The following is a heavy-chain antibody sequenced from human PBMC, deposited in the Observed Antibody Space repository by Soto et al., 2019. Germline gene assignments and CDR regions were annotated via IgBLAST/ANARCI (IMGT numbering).Heavy chain of an antibody. CDR2: IYPGDSDT. CDR3: ARTSAAGKYYYGMDV. V-gene: IGHV5-51*01. Sequence: GASVKVSCKASCYTFTSYWIGWVRPMPGKGLEWMGIIYPGDSDTRYSPSFQGQVTISADKSISTAYLQWSSLKASDTAMYYCARTSAAGKYYYGMDVWGQGTTVTVSS. J-gene: IGHJ6*02. D-gene: IGHD6-13*01. CDR1: CYTFTSYW.